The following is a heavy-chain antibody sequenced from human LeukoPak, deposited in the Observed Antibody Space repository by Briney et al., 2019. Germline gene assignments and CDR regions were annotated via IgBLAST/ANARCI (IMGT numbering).Heavy chain of an antibody. CDR3: ARATGYCSGGSCYSEPGAFDI. J-gene: IGHJ3*02. Sequence: SETLSLTCTVSGGSISSYYWSWIRQPPGKGLGWIGYIYYSGSTNYNPSLKSRVTISVDTSKNQFSLKLSSVTAADMAVYYCARATGYCSGGSCYSEPGAFDIWGQGTMVTVSS. CDR2: IYYSGST. CDR1: GGSISSYY. V-gene: IGHV4-59*01. D-gene: IGHD2-15*01.